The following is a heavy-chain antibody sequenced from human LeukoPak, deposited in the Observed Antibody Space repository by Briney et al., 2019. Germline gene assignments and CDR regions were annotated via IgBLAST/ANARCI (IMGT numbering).Heavy chain of an antibody. CDR3: ARALIVVVPAAILDY. J-gene: IGHJ4*02. Sequence: GGSLRLSCAASGFTFSSYAMHWVRQAPGKGLEWVAVISYDGSNKYYADSVKGRFTISRDNSKNTLYLQMNSLRAEDTAVYYCARALIVVVPAAILDYWGQGTLVTVSS. V-gene: IGHV3-30*01. D-gene: IGHD2-2*02. CDR2: ISYDGSNK. CDR1: GFTFSSYA.